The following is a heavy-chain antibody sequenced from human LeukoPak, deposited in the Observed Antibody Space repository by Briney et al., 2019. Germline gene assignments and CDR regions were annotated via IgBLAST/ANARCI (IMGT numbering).Heavy chain of an antibody. D-gene: IGHD3-16*01. V-gene: IGHV3-53*01. J-gene: IGHJ4*02. CDR1: GYTVSSNY. CDR3: AREVAFGGAQFFDH. CDR2: IDSGGST. Sequence: GGSLRLSCAASGYTVSSNYISWVRQAPGKGLEWVSVIDSGGSTYYADSVKGRFTISRDNSKNTLYLQMNSLRAEDTAVYYCAREVAFGGAQFFDHWGQGTLVTVSS.